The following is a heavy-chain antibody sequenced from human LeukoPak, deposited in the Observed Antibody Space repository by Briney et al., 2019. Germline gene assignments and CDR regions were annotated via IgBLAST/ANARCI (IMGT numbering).Heavy chain of an antibody. Sequence: GGSLRLSCAASGFTFSDYGMHWVRQSPGKGLEWVAFILFDGSNIYYADSVKGRFTISRDNSKNTLYLQMNSLRAEDTAVYYCAKDSAKKYDDYWGQGTLVTVSS. CDR2: ILFDGSNI. CDR1: GFTFSDYG. D-gene: IGHD2/OR15-2a*01. CDR3: AKDSAKKYDDY. J-gene: IGHJ4*02. V-gene: IGHV3-30*02.